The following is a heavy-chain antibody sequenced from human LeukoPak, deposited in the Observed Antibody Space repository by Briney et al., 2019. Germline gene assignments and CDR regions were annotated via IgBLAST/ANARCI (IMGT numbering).Heavy chain of an antibody. Sequence: GGSLRLSCAASGFTFSSYAMHWVRQAPGKGLEWVAVISYDGSNKYYADSVKGRFTISRVNSKNTLYLQMNSLRAEDTAVYYCARDCGGDCPLDYWGQGTLVTVSS. CDR1: GFTFSSYA. V-gene: IGHV3-30-3*01. J-gene: IGHJ4*02. CDR2: ISYDGSNK. CDR3: ARDCGGDCPLDY. D-gene: IGHD2-21*02.